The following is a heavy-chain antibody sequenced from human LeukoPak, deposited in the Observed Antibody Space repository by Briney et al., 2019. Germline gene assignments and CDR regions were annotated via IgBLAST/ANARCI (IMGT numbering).Heavy chain of an antibody. CDR3: ASSIAAAEYFQH. CDR1: GGSISSYY. J-gene: IGHJ1*01. V-gene: IGHV4-59*07. D-gene: IGHD6-6*01. Sequence: SDTLSLTCTVSGGSISSYYWRWIRQPPGKGLEGIGYIYYSGSTNYNHSLKSRVTISVATSKSQFSLKLSSVTAADTAVYYRASSIAAAEYFQHWGQGTLVTVSS. CDR2: IYYSGST.